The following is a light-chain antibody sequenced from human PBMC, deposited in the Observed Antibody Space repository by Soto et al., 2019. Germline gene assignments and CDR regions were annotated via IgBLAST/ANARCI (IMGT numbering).Light chain of an antibody. Sequence: DIVMTQSPDPLAVSLGERATINCKSSQSVLYSSNNKNYLAWYQQKPGQPPKLLIYWGSTRESGVLDRFSGSGSGTDFTLTISSLQAEDVAVYYCQQYYSTPYTFGQETKLEIK. J-gene: IGKJ2*01. V-gene: IGKV4-1*01. CDR3: QQYYSTPYT. CDR1: QSVLYSSNNKNY. CDR2: WGS.